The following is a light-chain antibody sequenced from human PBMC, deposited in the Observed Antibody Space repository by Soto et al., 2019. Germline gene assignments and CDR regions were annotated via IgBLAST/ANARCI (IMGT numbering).Light chain of an antibody. CDR1: QDISNS. CDR2: GAS. V-gene: IGKV1-39*01. J-gene: IGKJ5*01. CDR3: QQSYNIPPIP. Sequence: DMQMTESPSSLSASVGDRVTITCRVSQDISNSLNWYQQKPGKPPKVLIYGASTLQGGVPSRFSGGGSGTEFTLTISSLQPEDFATYYCQQSYNIPPIPFGQVTLLAI.